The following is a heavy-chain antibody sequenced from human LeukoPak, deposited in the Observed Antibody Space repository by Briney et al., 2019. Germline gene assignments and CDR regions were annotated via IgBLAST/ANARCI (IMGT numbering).Heavy chain of an antibody. CDR1: GYTFTTYW. D-gene: IGHD5-24*01. CDR2: IYPGDFET. J-gene: IGHJ3*01. Sequence: GESLKISCKGSGYTFTTYWIAWVRQMPGKGLEWMWIIYPGDFETRYSPSFQGQVTISAAKSISSAYLQWGSLKASDTAMYYCARSPRDGYHDAFDLWGQGKMVTVSS. CDR3: ARSPRDGYHDAFDL. V-gene: IGHV5-51*01.